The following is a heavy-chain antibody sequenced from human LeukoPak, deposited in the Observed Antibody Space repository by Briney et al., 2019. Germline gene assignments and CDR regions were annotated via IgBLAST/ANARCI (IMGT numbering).Heavy chain of an antibody. CDR2: INHSGST. Sequence: PSETLSLTCAVYGGSFSGYYWSWLRQPPGKGLEWIGGINHSGSTNYNPSLKSRVTISVDTSKNQFSLKLNSVTAADTAVYYCARPIASRSPFDYWGQGTLVTVSS. CDR1: GGSFSGYY. V-gene: IGHV4-34*01. J-gene: IGHJ4*02. D-gene: IGHD6-6*01. CDR3: ARPIASRSPFDY.